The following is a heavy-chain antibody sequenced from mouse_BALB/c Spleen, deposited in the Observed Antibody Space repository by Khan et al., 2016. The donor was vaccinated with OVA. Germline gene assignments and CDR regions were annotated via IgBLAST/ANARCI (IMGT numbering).Heavy chain of an antibody. Sequence: QVQLQQSGAELARPGASMKMSCKASGYTFSSYTIHWVKQRPGQGLEWIGYINPSGGNSNYNQKFKDKATLTADKSSSTAHMQLSSLTSEDSAVYYWAREGDYYRKDGWVAYWAKGLWSLSLQ. CDR3: AREGDYYRKDGWVAY. J-gene: IGHJ3*01. CDR1: GYTFSSYT. D-gene: IGHD2-14*01. V-gene: IGHV1-4*01. CDR2: INPSGGNS.